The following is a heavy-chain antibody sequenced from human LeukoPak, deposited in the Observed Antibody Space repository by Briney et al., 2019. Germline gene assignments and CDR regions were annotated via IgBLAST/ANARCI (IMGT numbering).Heavy chain of an antibody. V-gene: IGHV3-7*05. J-gene: IGHJ3*02. Sequence: GGSLRLSCVVSGFTLSSYWMNCVRQAPGKGLEWVANIHEDGSDKYYVDSVKGRFTISRDNAKNSLYLQMNSLRAEDTALYYCARTLRLGTPRAFDIWGRGTVVTVSS. CDR2: IHEDGSDK. CDR1: GFTLSSYW. D-gene: IGHD1-14*01. CDR3: ARTLRLGTPRAFDI.